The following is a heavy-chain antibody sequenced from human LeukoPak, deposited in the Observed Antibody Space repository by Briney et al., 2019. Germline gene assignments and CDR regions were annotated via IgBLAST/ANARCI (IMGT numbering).Heavy chain of an antibody. Sequence: GGSLRLSCAASGFTFSNYFISWVRQAPGKGLEWVANINQNGREKFYVDSVKGRFTISRDDAKNSVDLQMNSLRAEDTAVYYCARELTQGIVGATSFPYYFDYWGQGTLVTVSS. CDR1: GFTFSNYF. V-gene: IGHV3-7*01. CDR2: INQNGREK. D-gene: IGHD1-26*01. J-gene: IGHJ4*02. CDR3: ARELTQGIVGATSFPYYFDY.